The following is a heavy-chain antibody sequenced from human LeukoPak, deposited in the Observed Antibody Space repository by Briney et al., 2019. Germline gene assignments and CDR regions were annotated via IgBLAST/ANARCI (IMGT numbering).Heavy chain of an antibody. J-gene: IGHJ4*02. V-gene: IGHV4-39*01. CDR2: IYYSGNT. CDR3: ARQTGSGLFTLP. CDR1: GVSISSSNSY. Sequence: PSETLSLTCTVSGVSISSSNSYWGWIRQPPGKGLEWIGSIYYSGNTYYNASLKSQVSISIDTSKNQFSLRLTSVTAADTAVYYCARQTGSGLFTLPGGQGTLVTVSS. D-gene: IGHD3/OR15-3a*01.